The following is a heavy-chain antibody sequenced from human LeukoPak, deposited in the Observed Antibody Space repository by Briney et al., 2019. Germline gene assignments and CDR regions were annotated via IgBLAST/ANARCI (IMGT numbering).Heavy chain of an antibody. CDR3: ARLYDRILVDY. CDR1: GFTFSSYA. CDR2: ISYDGSNK. V-gene: IGHV3-30*04. J-gene: IGHJ4*02. D-gene: IGHD3-16*01. Sequence: GRSLRLSCAASGFTFSSYAMYWVRQAPGKGLEWVAVISYDGSNKYYADSVKGRFTISRDNSKNTLYLQMNSLRAEDTAVYYCARLYDRILVDYWGQGTLVTVSS.